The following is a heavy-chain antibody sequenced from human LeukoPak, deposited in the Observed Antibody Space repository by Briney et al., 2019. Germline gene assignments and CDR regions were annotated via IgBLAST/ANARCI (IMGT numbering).Heavy chain of an antibody. CDR1: GDSFTSYW. V-gene: IGHV5-51*01. J-gene: IGHJ4*02. CDR2: IYPGDSDT. CDR3: ARPGIAAAGLNYFDY. Sequence: GEALKISCKGSGDSFTSYWICWGRQMPGEGLEWRGIIYPGDSDTRYSPSFQGQVTISADNSTSTAYLQWSTLKASDTAMYYCARPGIAAAGLNYFDYWGQGTLVTVSS. D-gene: IGHD6-13*01.